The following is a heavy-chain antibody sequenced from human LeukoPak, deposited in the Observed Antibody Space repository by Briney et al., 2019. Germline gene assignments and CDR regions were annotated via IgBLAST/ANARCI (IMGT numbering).Heavy chain of an antibody. V-gene: IGHV1-18*01. CDR3: ARVFHIVVVPDAFDI. CDR1: GYTFTSYG. CDR2: ISAYNGNT. Sequence: ASVKVSCKASGYTFTSYGISWVRQAPGQGLEWMGWISAYNGNTNYAQKLQGRVTMTTDTSTSTAYMELRSLRSDDTAVYYCARVFHIVVVPDAFDIWGQGTMVTVSS. D-gene: IGHD2-2*01. J-gene: IGHJ3*02.